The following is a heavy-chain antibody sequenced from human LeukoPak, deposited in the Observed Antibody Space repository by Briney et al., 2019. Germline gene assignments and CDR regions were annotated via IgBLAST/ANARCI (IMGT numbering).Heavy chain of an antibody. D-gene: IGHD1-7*01. CDR1: GYTFTSYY. Sequence: GASVKVSCKASGYTFTSYYMHWVRQAPGQGLEWMGIINPSGGSTSYAQKFQGRVTMTRDMSTSTVYMELGSLRSEDTAVYYCARGVTLELRFDPWGQGTLVTVSS. CDR2: INPSGGST. J-gene: IGHJ5*02. V-gene: IGHV1-46*01. CDR3: ARGVTLELRFDP.